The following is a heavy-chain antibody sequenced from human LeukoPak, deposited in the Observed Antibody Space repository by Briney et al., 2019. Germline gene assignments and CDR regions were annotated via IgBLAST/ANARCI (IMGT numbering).Heavy chain of an antibody. V-gene: IGHV3-48*03. J-gene: IGHJ4*02. CDR2: ISSSGSTI. Sequence: GGSLRLSCAASGFTFSSYEMNWVRQAPGKGLEWVSYISSSGSTIYYADSVKGRFTISRDNAKNSLYLQMNSLRAEDTALYYCAKDHMFTAYGIEYWGQGTLVTVSS. CDR1: GFTFSSYE. D-gene: IGHD4-17*01. CDR3: AKDHMFTAYGIEY.